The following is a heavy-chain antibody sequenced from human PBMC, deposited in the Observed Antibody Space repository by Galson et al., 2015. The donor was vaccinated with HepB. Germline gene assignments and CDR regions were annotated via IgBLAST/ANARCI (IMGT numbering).Heavy chain of an antibody. D-gene: IGHD6-13*01. CDR3: ARVRGGGIAAAGQFDY. J-gene: IGHJ4*02. CDR2: TYYRSKWYN. V-gene: IGHV6-1*01. CDR1: GDSVSSNSAA. Sequence: CAISGDSVSSNSAAWSWIRQSPSRGLEWLGRTYYRSKWYNDYAVSVKSRITINPDTSKNQFSLQLNSVTPEDTAVYYCARVRGGGIAAAGQFDYWGQGTLVTVSS.